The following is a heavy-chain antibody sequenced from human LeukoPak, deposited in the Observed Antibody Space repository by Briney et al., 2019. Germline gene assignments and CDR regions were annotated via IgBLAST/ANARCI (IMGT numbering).Heavy chain of an antibody. CDR1: GYTFTSYY. V-gene: IGHV1-46*01. D-gene: IGHD2-21*02. CDR2: INPSGGST. J-gene: IGHJ5*02. CDR3: AREGVGLAYCGGDCSNWFDP. Sequence: ASVKVSCKASGYTFTSYYMHWVRQAPGQGLEWMGIINPSGGSTSYAQKFQGRVTMTRDTSTSTVYMELSSLRSEDTAVYYCAREGVGLAYCGGDCSNWFDPWGQGTLVTASS.